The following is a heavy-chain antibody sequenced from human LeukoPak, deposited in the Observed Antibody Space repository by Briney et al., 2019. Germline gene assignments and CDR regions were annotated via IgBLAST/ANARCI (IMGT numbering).Heavy chain of an antibody. D-gene: IGHD3-22*01. J-gene: IGHJ3*02. CDR1: GFTVSSNF. CDR2: ISSDDRT. Sequence: GGSLRLSCAASGFTVSSNFMSWVRQAPGKGLEWVSVISSDDRTYYADSVKGRLTISRDNSKNTLYLQMNSLRAEDTAVYYCAGDSGSSGYGSVDIWGQGTMVTVSS. V-gene: IGHV3-53*01. CDR3: AGDSGSSGYGSVDI.